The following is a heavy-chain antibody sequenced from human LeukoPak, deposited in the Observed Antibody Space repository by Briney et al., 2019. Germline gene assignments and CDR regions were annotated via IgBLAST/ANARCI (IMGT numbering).Heavy chain of an antibody. CDR1: GGSISSGDYY. J-gene: IGHJ4*02. CDR3: ARELTYADY. V-gene: IGHV4-30-4*01. CDR2: IYYSGST. Sequence: SETLSLTCTVSGGSISSGDYYWSCLRQPPGKGLEWIGYIYYSGSTYYNPSLKSRVTMSVDTSKNRFSLKLSSVTAADTAVYYCARELTYADYWGQGTLVTVSS. D-gene: IGHD4/OR15-4a*01.